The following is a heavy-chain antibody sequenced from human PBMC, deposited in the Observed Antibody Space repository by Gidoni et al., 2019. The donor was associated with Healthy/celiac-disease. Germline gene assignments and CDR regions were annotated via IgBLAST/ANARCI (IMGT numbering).Heavy chain of an antibody. CDR3: ARAKKKPIIAAASFDP. V-gene: IGHV1-2*02. D-gene: IGHD6-13*01. Sequence: QVQLVQSGAEVKKPGASVKVSCKASGYTFTGYYMHWVRQAPGQGLEWMGWINPNSGGTNDAQQFQGRVTMTGDTSISPAYMELSRLRSDDTAVYYCARAKKKPIIAAASFDPWGQGTLVTVSS. J-gene: IGHJ5*02. CDR1: GYTFTGYY. CDR2: INPNSGGT.